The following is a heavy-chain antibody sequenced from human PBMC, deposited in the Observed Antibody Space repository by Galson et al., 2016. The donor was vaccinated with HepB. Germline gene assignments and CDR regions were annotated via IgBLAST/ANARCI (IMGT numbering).Heavy chain of an antibody. CDR3: ATSTRGYHE. Sequence: SLRLSCAASGFTFSSYWMHWVRQAPGKGLVWLARIKSDGGDTIYADPVKGRFTISRDNAKKTLYLQMNSLRPVDTAVYYCATSTRGYHEWGPGTLVTVSS. V-gene: IGHV3-74*01. CDR2: IKSDGGDT. J-gene: IGHJ4*02. D-gene: IGHD3-22*01. CDR1: GFTFSSYW.